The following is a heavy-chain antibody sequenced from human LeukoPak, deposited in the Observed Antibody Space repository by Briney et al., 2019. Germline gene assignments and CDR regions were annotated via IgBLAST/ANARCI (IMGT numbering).Heavy chain of an antibody. J-gene: IGHJ4*02. D-gene: IGHD1-26*01. CDR2: IYPSGST. Sequence: SQTLSLTCTVSGGSISSYYWTWIRQPAGKGLEWIGRIYPSGSTNYNPSLKSRVTMSVDTSKNQFSLKLSSVTAADTAVYYCARENSGSYREFDYWGQGTLVTVSS. V-gene: IGHV4-4*07. CDR3: ARENSGSYREFDY. CDR1: GGSISSYY.